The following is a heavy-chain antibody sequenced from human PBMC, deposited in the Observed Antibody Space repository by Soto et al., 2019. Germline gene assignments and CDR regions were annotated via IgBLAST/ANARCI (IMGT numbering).Heavy chain of an antibody. D-gene: IGHD3-3*01. Sequence: SETLTLPSGVAGSLPVVSRSTYFWTSIRRPPGKGLEWIGEINHSGSPNYSPSLRGRVTISLDTSKKQFSLNLSSVTAADTAVYFCARARFSQWSKEYYGLDVWAEGTTVTVSS. V-gene: IGHV4-34*01. CDR3: ARARFSQWSKEYYGLDV. CDR2: INHSGSP. CDR1: GSLPVVSRSTYF. J-gene: IGHJ6*04.